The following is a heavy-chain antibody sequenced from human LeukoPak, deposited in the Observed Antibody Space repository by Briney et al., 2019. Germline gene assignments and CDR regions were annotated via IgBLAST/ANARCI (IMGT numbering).Heavy chain of an antibody. J-gene: IGHJ3*01. D-gene: IGHD2-8*01. CDR2: MRSKANSFVT. Sequence: PGGSLRLSCAASGFTFSGSTIHWVRQACGKGLEWVGRMRSKANSFVTTYAASVKGRFTISRDDSKNTAYLQINNLKVEDTAVYYFTTGQSNSFDVWGQGTMVTVSS. V-gene: IGHV3-73*01. CDR3: TTGQSNSFDV. CDR1: GFTFSGST.